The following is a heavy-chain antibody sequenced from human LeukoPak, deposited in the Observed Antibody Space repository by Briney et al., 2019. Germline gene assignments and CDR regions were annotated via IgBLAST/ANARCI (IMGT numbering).Heavy chain of an antibody. J-gene: IGHJ4*02. Sequence: TGGSLRLSCEASAFTFSSYWMSWVRQAPGKGLEWVANIKEDGSEINYVDSVKGRFTISRDNAKSSLFLQMNSLRVEDTAVYYCARDRGYSSFDYWGQGTLVTVSS. V-gene: IGHV3-7*01. CDR1: AFTFSSYW. D-gene: IGHD4-23*01. CDR3: ARDRGYSSFDY. CDR2: IKEDGSEI.